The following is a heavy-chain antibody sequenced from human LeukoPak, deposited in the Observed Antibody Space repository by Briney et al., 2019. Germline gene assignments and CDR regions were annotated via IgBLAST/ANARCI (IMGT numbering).Heavy chain of an antibody. CDR3: AKDFDYDSSDDY. CDR1: GFTFSSYG. Sequence: QTGGSLRLSCAASGFTFSSYGMHWVRQAPGKGLEWVAVIWYDGSKEYYADSVKGRFTISRDNSKNTLYLQMNSLRAEDTAVYYCAKDFDYDSSDDYWGQGTLVTVSS. V-gene: IGHV3-30*02. D-gene: IGHD3-22*01. J-gene: IGHJ4*02. CDR2: IWYDGSKE.